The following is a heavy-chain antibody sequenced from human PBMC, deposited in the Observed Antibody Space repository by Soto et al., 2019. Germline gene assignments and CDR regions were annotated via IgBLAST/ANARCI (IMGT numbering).Heavy chain of an antibody. CDR2: INAGDGNT. D-gene: IGHD2-21*02. CDR1: GYTFTSYA. CDR3: ARGGHVVVVTAAFDY. V-gene: IGHV1-3*01. Sequence: ASVKVSCKASGYTFTSYAMHWVRQAPGQRLEWMGWINAGDGNTKYSQKFQGRVTITRDTSASTSYMELSSLRSDDTAVYYCARGGHVVVVTAAFDYWGQGTLVTVSS. J-gene: IGHJ4*02.